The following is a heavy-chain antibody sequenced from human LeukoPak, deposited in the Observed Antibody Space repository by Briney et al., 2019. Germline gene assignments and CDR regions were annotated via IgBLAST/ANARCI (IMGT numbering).Heavy chain of an antibody. CDR1: GFTFSSYS. CDR3: ARDPYYDFWSGYYACFDY. Sequence: GGSLGLSCAASGFTFSSYSMNWVRQAPGKGLEWVSSSSSSSSYIYYADSVKGRFTISRDNAKNSLYLQMNSLRAEDTAVYYCARDPYYDFWSGYYACFDYWGQGTLVTVSS. CDR2: SSSSSSYI. J-gene: IGHJ4*02. D-gene: IGHD3-3*01. V-gene: IGHV3-21*01.